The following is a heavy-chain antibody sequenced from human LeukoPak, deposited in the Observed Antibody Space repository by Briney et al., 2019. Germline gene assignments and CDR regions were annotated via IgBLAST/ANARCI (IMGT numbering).Heavy chain of an antibody. J-gene: IGHJ6*02. CDR1: GYTFTSYG. D-gene: IGHD3-10*01. CDR2: ISAYNGNT. CDR3: ARDPRVETLNPTSYGSGSSYYYYGMDV. Sequence: ASVKVSCKASGYTFTSYGISWVRQAPGQGLEWMGWISAYNGNTNYAQKLQGRVTMTTDTSTSTAYMELRSLRSDDTAVYYCARDPRVETLNPTSYGSGSSYYYYGMDVWGQGTTVTVSS. V-gene: IGHV1-18*01.